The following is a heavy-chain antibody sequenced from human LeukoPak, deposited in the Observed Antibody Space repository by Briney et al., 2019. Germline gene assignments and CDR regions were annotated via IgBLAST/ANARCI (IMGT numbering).Heavy chain of an antibody. J-gene: IGHJ4*02. D-gene: IGHD4-17*01. V-gene: IGHV3-48*03. CDR3: TRAPPTTTDYGDYLTRWDYFDY. Sequence: GGSLRLSCAASGSTFSSYEMNWVRQAPGKGLEWVSYISSSGSTIYYADSVKGRFTISRDNAKNSLYLQMNSLRAEDTALYHCTRAPPTTTDYGDYLTRWDYFDYWGQGTLVTVSS. CDR2: ISSSGSTI. CDR1: GSTFSSYE.